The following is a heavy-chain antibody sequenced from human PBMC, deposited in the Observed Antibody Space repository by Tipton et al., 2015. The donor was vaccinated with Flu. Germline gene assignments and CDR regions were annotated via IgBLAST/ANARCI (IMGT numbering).Heavy chain of an antibody. CDR1: GGTFSSYA. J-gene: IGHJ6*02. V-gene: IGHV1-69*01. CDR3: ARAEYYYDSSGYYLYYYYGMDV. Sequence: QLVQSGAEVKKPGSSVKVSCKASGGTFSSYAISWVRQAPGQGLEWMGGIIPIFGTANYAQKFQGRVTITADESTSTAYMELSSLRSEDTAVYYCARAEYYYDSSGYYLYYYYGMDVWGQGTTVTVSS. D-gene: IGHD3-22*01. CDR2: IIPIFGTA.